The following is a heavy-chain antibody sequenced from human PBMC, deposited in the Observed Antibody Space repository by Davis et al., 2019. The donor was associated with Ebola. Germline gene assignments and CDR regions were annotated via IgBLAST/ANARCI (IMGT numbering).Heavy chain of an antibody. V-gene: IGHV3-53*01. CDR1: GFSVSANY. D-gene: IGHD6-25*01. J-gene: IGHJ6*02. CDR2: IYSGGTT. Sequence: PGGSLRLSCAASGFSVSANYMNWVRQAPGKGLEWVSVIYSGGTTYYADSVKGRFTISRDSSKNTLSLQMNSLGAEDTAVYHCARAVQGVAATVPYYFYGMDVWGQGTTVTVSS. CDR3: ARAVQGVAATVPYYFYGMDV.